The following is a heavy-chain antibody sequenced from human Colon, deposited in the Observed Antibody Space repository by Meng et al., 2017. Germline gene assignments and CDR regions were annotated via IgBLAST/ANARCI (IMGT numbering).Heavy chain of an antibody. CDR1: GGSCSGYC. Sequence: QLEVRPGGAGLLEPRATLCVPCAVYGGSCSGYCWSWSRQPPGKGLELIGDINNSGSTNYHPSLKRRVTISVDTSKHQFSLKLSSVTAADTAVYYCARGRYSGYLPWGQGTLVTVSS. J-gene: IGHJ5*02. D-gene: IGHD5-12*01. CDR3: ARGRYSGYLP. CDR2: INNSGST. V-gene: IGHV4-34*01.